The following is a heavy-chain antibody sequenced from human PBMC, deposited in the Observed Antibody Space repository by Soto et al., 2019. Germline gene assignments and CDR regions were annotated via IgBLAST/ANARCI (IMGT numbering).Heavy chain of an antibody. V-gene: IGHV1-69*06. D-gene: IGHD1-26*01. CDR2: IIPIFGTA. CDR3: ARGSGMGAPDGSFDI. Sequence: SVKVSCKASGGTFSSYAISWVRQAPGQGLEWMRGIIPIFGTANYAQKFQGRVTITADKSTSTAYMELSSLRSEDTAVYYCARGSGMGAPDGSFDIWGQGTMVTVSS. J-gene: IGHJ3*02. CDR1: GGTFSSYA.